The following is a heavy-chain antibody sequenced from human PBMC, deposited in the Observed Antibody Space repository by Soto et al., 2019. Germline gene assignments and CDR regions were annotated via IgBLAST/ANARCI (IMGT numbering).Heavy chain of an antibody. J-gene: IGHJ4*02. Sequence: EVQLVESGGGLVQPGGSLRLSCAASGFTFSDHYMDWVRQAPGKGLEWVGRTRNKANSYTTEYAASGKGRFTISRDDSKNSLYPEMNSLKTEDTAVYYCAREGGYDILTGYDYWGQGTLVTVSS. CDR1: GFTFSDHY. CDR3: AREGGYDILTGYDY. V-gene: IGHV3-72*01. CDR2: TRNKANSYTT. D-gene: IGHD3-9*01.